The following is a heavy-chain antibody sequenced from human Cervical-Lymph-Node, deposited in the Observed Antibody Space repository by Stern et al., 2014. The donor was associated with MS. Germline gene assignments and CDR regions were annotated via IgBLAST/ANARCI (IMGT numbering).Heavy chain of an antibody. Sequence: QLQLQESGSGLVKPSQNLSLTCGVSGGSITSQGYARSSLRQPPGKGLEWLGFIYHGGSAYYNPSLKSQVNISVDSFKNQFSLKLDSVTAADTAVYFCARVGLYGDFDFWGQGTLVTVSS. J-gene: IGHJ4*02. CDR2: IYHGGSA. D-gene: IGHD4-17*01. V-gene: IGHV4-30-2*01. CDR1: GGSITSQGYA. CDR3: ARVGLYGDFDF.